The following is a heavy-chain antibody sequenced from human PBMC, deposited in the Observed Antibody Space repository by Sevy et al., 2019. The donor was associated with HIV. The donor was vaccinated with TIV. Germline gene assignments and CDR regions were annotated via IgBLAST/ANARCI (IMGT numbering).Heavy chain of an antibody. D-gene: IGHD6-19*01. CDR3: ARGGLTSSGWYAY. V-gene: IGHV3-74*01. CDR1: GFTFSSYW. J-gene: IGHJ4*02. CDR2: INSDGSGT. Sequence: GGSLRLSCAASGFTFSSYWMHWVRQAPGKGLERVSRINSDGSGTSYADSVKGRLTISRDNAKNTVYLEMNSLGAEDTAVYYCARGGLTSSGWYAYWGQGALVTVSS.